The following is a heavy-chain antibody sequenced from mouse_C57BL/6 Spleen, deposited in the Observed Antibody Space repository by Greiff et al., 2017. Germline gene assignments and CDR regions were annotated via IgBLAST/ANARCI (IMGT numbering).Heavy chain of an antibody. CDR1: GYTFTSYW. D-gene: IGHD2-5*01. Sequence: QVHVKQPGAELVKPGASVKLSCKASGYTFTSYWMHWVKQRPGRGLEWIGRIDPNSGGTKYNEKFKSKATLTVDKPSSTAYMQLSSLTSEDSAVYYCARDYYSNYVDFDYWGQGTTLTVSS. V-gene: IGHV1-72*01. CDR3: ARDYYSNYVDFDY. J-gene: IGHJ2*01. CDR2: IDPNSGGT.